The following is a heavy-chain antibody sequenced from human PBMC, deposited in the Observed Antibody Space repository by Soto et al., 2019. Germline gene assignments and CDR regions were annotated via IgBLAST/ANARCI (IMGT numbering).Heavy chain of an antibody. Sequence: GGSLRLSCAASGFTFSSYGMHWVRQAPGKGLEWVAVISYDGSNKYYADSVKGRFTISRDNSKNTLYLQMNSLRAEDTAVYYCAKDRSIFGVVMNYYYYYGMEVWGQGTTVTVSS. CDR3: AKDRSIFGVVMNYYYYYGMEV. J-gene: IGHJ6*02. CDR1: GFTFSSYG. V-gene: IGHV3-30*18. D-gene: IGHD3-3*01. CDR2: ISYDGSNK.